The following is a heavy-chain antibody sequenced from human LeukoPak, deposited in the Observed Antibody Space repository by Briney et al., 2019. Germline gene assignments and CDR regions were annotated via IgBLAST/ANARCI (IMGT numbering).Heavy chain of an antibody. V-gene: IGHV3-53*01. D-gene: IGHD1-26*01. CDR3: ARVVLEWELPGAFDI. CDR2: IYSGGST. Sequence: GSLRLSCAASGFAYSRSAMSWVRQGPGKGLDWVSAIYSGGSTYYADSVKGRFTISRDNSKNTLYLQMNSLRAEDTAVYYCARVVLEWELPGAFDIWGQGTMVTVSS. J-gene: IGHJ3*02. CDR1: GFAYSRSA.